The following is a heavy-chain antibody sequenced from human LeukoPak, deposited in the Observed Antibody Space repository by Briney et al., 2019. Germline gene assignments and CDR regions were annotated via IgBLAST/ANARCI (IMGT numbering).Heavy chain of an antibody. CDR2: INSDGSST. CDR1: GFTFSSYE. V-gene: IGHV3-74*01. Sequence: GGSLRLSCAASGFTFSSYEMNWLRQAPGKGLVWISRINSDGSSTSYADSVRGRFSISRDNAKNTLYLQMNSLRAEDTAVYYCARGLSGYASSLGYWGQGTLVTVSA. CDR3: ARGLSGYASSLGY. J-gene: IGHJ4*02. D-gene: IGHD6-6*01.